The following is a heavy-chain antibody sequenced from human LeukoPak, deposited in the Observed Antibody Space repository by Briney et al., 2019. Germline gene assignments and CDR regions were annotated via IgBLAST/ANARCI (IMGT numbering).Heavy chain of an antibody. CDR2: ISYDGSNK. CDR1: GFTFSSYA. V-gene: IGHV3-30-3*01. D-gene: IGHD2-15*01. Sequence: PGGSLGLSCAASGFTFSSYAMHWVRQAPGKGLEWVAVISYDGSNKYYADSVKGRFTISRDNSKNTLYLQMNSLRAEDTAVYYCARGDLGYCSGGSCYYPYYFDYWAREPWSPSPQ. J-gene: IGHJ4*02. CDR3: ARGDLGYCSGGSCYYPYYFDY.